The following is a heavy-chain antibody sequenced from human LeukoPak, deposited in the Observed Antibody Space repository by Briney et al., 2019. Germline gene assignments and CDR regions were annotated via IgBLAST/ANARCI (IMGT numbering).Heavy chain of an antibody. CDR2: IYPNGGST. CDR1: GFTFSTYS. D-gene: IGHD6-19*01. V-gene: IGHV3-23*01. Sequence: GGSLRLPCAASGFTFSTYSMTWVRLGPGKGLEWVSSIYPNGGSTFYADSVKGRFTISRDNSKNTLYLQMSSLRTEDTAIHYCAKDVVPDSGWDLDYWGQGTLVTVSS. J-gene: IGHJ4*02. CDR3: AKDVVPDSGWDLDY.